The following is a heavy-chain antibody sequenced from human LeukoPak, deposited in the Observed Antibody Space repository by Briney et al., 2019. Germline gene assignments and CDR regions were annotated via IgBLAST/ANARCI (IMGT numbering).Heavy chain of an antibody. J-gene: IGHJ4*02. CDR3: ATLPPNWNHEPYYFDY. CDR2: FDPENGET. CDR1: GYTLTELS. D-gene: IGHD1-1*01. Sequence: ASVKVSCKVSGYTLTELSMHWVRQAPGKGLEWMGGFDPENGETIYAQKFQGRVTMTEDTSTDTAYVELSSLRSEDTAVYYCATLPPNWNHEPYYFDYWGQGTLVTVSS. V-gene: IGHV1-24*01.